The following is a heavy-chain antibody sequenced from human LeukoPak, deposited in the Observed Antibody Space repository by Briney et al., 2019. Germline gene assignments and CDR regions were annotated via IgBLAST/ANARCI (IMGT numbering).Heavy chain of an antibody. D-gene: IGHD3-22*01. V-gene: IGHV3-48*01. Sequence: PGGSLRLSCAASGFTFSSYSMNWVRQAPGKGLEWVSYISSSSSTIYYADSVKGRFTISRDDAKNSLYLQMNSLRAEDTAVYYCAREPFDSSGYYYFDYWGQGTLVTVSS. CDR2: ISSSSSTI. CDR3: AREPFDSSGYYYFDY. CDR1: GFTFSSYS. J-gene: IGHJ4*02.